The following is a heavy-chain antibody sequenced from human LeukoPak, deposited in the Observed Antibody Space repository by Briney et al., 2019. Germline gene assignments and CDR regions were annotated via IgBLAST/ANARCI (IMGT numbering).Heavy chain of an antibody. J-gene: IGHJ6*03. CDR1: GYTFTSYD. Sequence: ASVKVSCKASGYTFTSYDINWVRQATGQGLEWMGWMNPNSGNTGYAQKFQGRVTMTRNTSISTAYMELSSLRSEDTAVYYCARVCILTGYYYYYMDVWGKGTTVTISS. CDR2: MNPNSGNT. D-gene: IGHD3-9*01. CDR3: ARVCILTGYYYYYMDV. V-gene: IGHV1-8*01.